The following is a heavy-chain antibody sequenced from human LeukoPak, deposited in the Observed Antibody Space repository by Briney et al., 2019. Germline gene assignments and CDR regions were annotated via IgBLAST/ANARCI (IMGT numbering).Heavy chain of an antibody. CDR3: ARDANYYDSSDLDY. D-gene: IGHD3-22*01. CDR2: ISYDGSNK. CDR1: GFTFSSYA. V-gene: IGHV3-30*04. J-gene: IGHJ4*02. Sequence: GGSLRLSCAAFGFTFSSYAMHWVRQAPGKGLEWVAVISYDGSNKYYADSVKGRFTISRDNSKNTLYLQMNSLRAEDTAVYYCARDANYYDSSDLDYWGQGTLVTVSS.